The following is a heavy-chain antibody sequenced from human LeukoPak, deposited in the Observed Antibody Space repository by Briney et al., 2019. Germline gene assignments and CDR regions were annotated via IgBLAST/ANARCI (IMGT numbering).Heavy chain of an antibody. V-gene: IGHV4-39*01. CDR1: GGSISSSSYY. CDR2: IYYSGST. J-gene: IGHJ4*02. D-gene: IGHD6-19*01. Sequence: SETLSLTCTVSGGSISSSSYYWGWLRQPPGTGLEWVGSIYYSGSTYYNTSHKSRVTISVATSKNQFSLKLSSVTAADTAVYYCARIGYSSGWPQIDYWGQGTLVTVSS. CDR3: ARIGYSSGWPQIDY.